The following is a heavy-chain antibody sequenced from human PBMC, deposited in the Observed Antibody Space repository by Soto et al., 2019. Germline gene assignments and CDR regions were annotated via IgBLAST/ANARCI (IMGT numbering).Heavy chain of an antibody. Sequence: PGGSLRLSCAASGFTFSSYSMNWVRQAPGKGLEWVSYISSSSSTIYYADSVKGRFTISRDNSKNTLYLQMNSLRAEDTAVYYYAKAVGKAVAGSHFDYWGQGTLVTVSS. V-gene: IGHV3-48*01. CDR3: AKAVGKAVAGSHFDY. D-gene: IGHD6-19*01. J-gene: IGHJ4*02. CDR1: GFTFSSYS. CDR2: ISSSSSTI.